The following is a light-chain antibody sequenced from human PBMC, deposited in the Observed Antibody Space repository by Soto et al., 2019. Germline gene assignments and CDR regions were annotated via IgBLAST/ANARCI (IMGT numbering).Light chain of an antibody. J-gene: IGKJ5*01. CDR1: QAITNN. CDR2: EES. Sequence: IHLTQSPSSLSASLGDRVTITCRASQAITNNLAWYQQKPVNPPKLLIYEESSLESGVPSRFSGSGSGTEFTLTISSLQPDDFAVYYCQQYGNSPPETFGQGTRLEIK. V-gene: IGKV1D-13*01. CDR3: QQYGNSPPET.